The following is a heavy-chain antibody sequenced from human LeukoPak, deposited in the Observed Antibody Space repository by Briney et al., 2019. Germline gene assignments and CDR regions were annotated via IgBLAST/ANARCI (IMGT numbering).Heavy chain of an antibody. CDR1: GFTFSSYS. V-gene: IGHV3-48*01. CDR2: ISSSSSTI. CDR3: ARECSSTSCPNDAFDI. J-gene: IGHJ3*02. Sequence: GGSLRLSCAASGFTFSSYSMNWVRQAPGKGLEWVSYISSSSSTIYYAASVKGRFTISRDNAKNSLYLQMNSLRAEDTAVYYCARECSSTSCPNDAFDIWGQGTMVTVSS. D-gene: IGHD2-2*01.